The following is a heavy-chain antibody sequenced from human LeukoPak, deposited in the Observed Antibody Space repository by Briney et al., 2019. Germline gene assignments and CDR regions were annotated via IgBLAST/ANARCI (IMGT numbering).Heavy chain of an antibody. CDR3: AKEQSGDSSGWYVPFDY. J-gene: IGHJ4*02. V-gene: IGHV3-30*18. D-gene: IGHD6-19*01. CDR2: ISYDGSNK. Sequence: GGSLRLSCTASGFTFSSYGMHWVRQAPGKGLEWGAVISYDGSNKDCADSVKGRFTIFRDNSKNMLYLQMDSLRAGDTAVYYCAKEQSGDSSGWYVPFDYWGQGTLVTVSS. CDR1: GFTFSSYG.